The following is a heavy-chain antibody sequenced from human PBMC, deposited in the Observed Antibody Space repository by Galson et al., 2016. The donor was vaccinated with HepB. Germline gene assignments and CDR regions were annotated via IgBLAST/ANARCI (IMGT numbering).Heavy chain of an antibody. CDR3: ARRGINWGFFDY. CDR1: GFTFNNHA. J-gene: IGHJ4*02. Sequence: SLRLSCAASGFTFNNHAMNWVRQAPGKGLEWVSTISPSGDNTYYADSVKGRFTISRDISKNTLYLQMNSLRADDTALYYCARRGINWGFFDYWGQGTPVTVSS. CDR2: ISPSGDNT. V-gene: IGHV3-23*01. D-gene: IGHD7-27*01.